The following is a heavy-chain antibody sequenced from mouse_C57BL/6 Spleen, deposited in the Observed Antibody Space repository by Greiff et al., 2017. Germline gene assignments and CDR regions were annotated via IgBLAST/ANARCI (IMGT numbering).Heavy chain of an antibody. J-gene: IGHJ4*01. V-gene: IGHV1-59*01. CDR2: IDPSDSYT. Sequence: QVQLKQPGAELVRPGTSVKLSCKASGYTFTSYWMHWVKQRPGQGLEWIGVIDPSDSYTNYNQKFKGKATLTVDTSSSTAYMQLSSLTSEDSAVYYCARKGSNYDAMDYWGQGTSVTVSS. CDR3: ARKGSNYDAMDY. D-gene: IGHD1-1*01. CDR1: GYTFTSYW.